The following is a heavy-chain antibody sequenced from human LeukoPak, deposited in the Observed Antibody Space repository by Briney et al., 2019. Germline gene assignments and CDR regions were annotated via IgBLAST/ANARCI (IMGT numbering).Heavy chain of an antibody. J-gene: IGHJ6*02. CDR1: GYTFTSYG. V-gene: IGHV1-18*01. Sequence: ASVKVSCKASGYTFTSYGISWVRQAPGQGLEWMGWISAYNGNTNYAQKLQGRVTMTTDTSTSTAYMELRSLRSGDTAVYYCARNLMITFGGQGGGPNYYYYYGMDVWGQGTTATVSS. CDR2: ISAYNGNT. D-gene: IGHD3-16*01. CDR3: ARNLMITFGGQGGGPNYYYYYGMDV.